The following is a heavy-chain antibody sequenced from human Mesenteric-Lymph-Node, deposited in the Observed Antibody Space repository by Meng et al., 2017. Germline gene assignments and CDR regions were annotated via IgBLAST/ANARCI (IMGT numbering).Heavy chain of an antibody. D-gene: IGHD1-26*01. CDR3: AHRPSRTGSYSY. V-gene: IGHV2-5*02. CDR2: IFWDDDK. Sequence: SGPTLVKPAQTLTLTCTISGFSLTTSGVGVGWIRQPPGKALEWLALIFWDDDKRYSPSLKSRLTITKDTSKNQVVLTMTNMDPEDTATYYCAHRPSRTGSYSYWGQGTLVTVSS. J-gene: IGHJ4*02. CDR1: GFSLTTSGVG.